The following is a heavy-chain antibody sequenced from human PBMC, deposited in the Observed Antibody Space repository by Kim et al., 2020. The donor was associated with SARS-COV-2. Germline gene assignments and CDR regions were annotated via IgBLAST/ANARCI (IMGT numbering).Heavy chain of an antibody. D-gene: IGHD3-22*01. CDR1: GFSLSTHGMG. Sequence: SGPTLVNPTQTLTLTCTFSGFSLSTHGMGVGWVRQPPGKTLEWLGLLYWAGDERYNPSLKSRLSISKGTSDNQVVLIMTNMHPVDTATYFCARWPTGSGYLPHYYFDYWGRGNLVTVSP. CDR2: LYWAGDE. CDR3: ARWPTGSGYLPHYYFDY. V-gene: IGHV2-5*02. J-gene: IGHJ4*02.